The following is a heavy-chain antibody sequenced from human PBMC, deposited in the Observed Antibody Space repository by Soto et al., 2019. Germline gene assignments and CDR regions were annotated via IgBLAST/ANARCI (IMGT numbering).Heavy chain of an antibody. Sequence: GGSLRLSCAASGFNFSSYAMSWVRQAPGKGLEWVSTISGSGGSTYYADSVKGRFTISRDNSKNTLYLQMNSLRAEDTAVYYCAKDSKYSGYDSDFDYWGQGILVTVSS. CDR2: ISGSGGST. D-gene: IGHD5-12*01. J-gene: IGHJ4*02. CDR1: GFNFSSYA. V-gene: IGHV3-23*01. CDR3: AKDSKYSGYDSDFDY.